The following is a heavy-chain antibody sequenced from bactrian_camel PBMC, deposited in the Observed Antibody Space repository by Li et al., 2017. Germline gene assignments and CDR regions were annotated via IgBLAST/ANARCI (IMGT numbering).Heavy chain of an antibody. J-gene: IGHJ4*01. D-gene: IGHD3*01. V-gene: IGHV3S54*01. CDR2: VFTNHGGAT. Sequence: HVQLVESGGGSAQAGGSLKLSCASSGRVAKNSMGWFRQVPGKEREGVAAVFTNHGGATYYADSVKGRFTISQDKSKNTMYLQMDNVKPEDRAVYFCALGDTRMSPSGRTRGQGTQVTVS. CDR1: GRVAKNS.